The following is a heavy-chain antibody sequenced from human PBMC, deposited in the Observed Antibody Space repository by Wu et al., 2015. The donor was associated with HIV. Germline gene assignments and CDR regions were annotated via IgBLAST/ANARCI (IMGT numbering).Heavy chain of an antibody. D-gene: IGHD3-10*01. V-gene: IGHV1-24*01. Sequence: QVRLMQSGTEVKKTGDSVKISCSVFGYTLSELSINWVRQAPGKALEWVGSFDPEEGEIFFAETMQGRVTLTEDSATDTAHMDLVNLTSEDSATYFCASTFIFFLINNRWSREFVLGTVWGR. J-gene: IGHJ2*01. CDR3: ASTFIFFLINNRWSREFVLGTV. CDR1: GYTLSELS. CDR2: FDPEEGEI.